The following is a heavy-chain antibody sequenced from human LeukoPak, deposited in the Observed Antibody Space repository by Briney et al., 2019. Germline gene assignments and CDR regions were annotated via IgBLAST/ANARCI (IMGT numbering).Heavy chain of an antibody. V-gene: IGHV3-53*01. J-gene: IGHJ5*02. Sequence: PGGSLRLSCAASGFTVSSNYMSWVRQAPGKGLEWVSVIYSGGNTYYADSVKGRFTISRDNSKNTLYLQMNSLRAEDTAVHYCARGYCSGGSCYPAWFDPWGQGTLVTVSS. D-gene: IGHD2-15*01. CDR3: ARGYCSGGSCYPAWFDP. CDR1: GFTVSSNY. CDR2: IYSGGNT.